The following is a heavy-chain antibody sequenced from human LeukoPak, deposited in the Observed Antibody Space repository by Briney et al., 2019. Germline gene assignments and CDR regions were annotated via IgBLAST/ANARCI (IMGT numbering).Heavy chain of an antibody. CDR3: ARAARYCTNGVCYQRAEYFQH. D-gene: IGHD2-8*01. CDR1: GGSLSSYY. J-gene: IGHJ1*01. Sequence: PSETLSLTCTVSGGSLSSYYWSWIRQPPGKGLEWIGYIYYSGSTNYNPSLKSRVTISVDTSKNQFSLKLSSVTAADTAVYYCARAARYCTNGVCYQRAEYFQHWGQGTLVTVSS. CDR2: IYYSGST. V-gene: IGHV4-59*01.